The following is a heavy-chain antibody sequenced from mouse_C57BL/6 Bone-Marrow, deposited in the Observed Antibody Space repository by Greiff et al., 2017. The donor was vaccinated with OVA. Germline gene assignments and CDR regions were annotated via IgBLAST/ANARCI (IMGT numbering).Heavy chain of an antibody. Sequence: EVQLQESGAELVRPGASVKLSCTASGFNIKDDYMNWVKQRPEQGLEWIGWIDPENGDPDYASKFQGKATITADTYTNTAYLQISCLTSEDTSVYYCTSYGNFDYWGQGTTLTVSS. CDR3: TSYGNFDY. V-gene: IGHV14-4*01. J-gene: IGHJ2*01. CDR2: IDPENGDP. CDR1: GFNIKDDY. D-gene: IGHD2-1*01.